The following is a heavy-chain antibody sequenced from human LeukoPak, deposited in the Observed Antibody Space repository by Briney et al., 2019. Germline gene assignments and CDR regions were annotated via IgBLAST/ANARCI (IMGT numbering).Heavy chain of an antibody. CDR3: ARELSYYDSSGYYNRHWYFDL. CDR2: IYYSGST. J-gene: IGHJ2*01. D-gene: IGHD3-22*01. Sequence: SETLSLTCTVSGGPITSGGCCWSWIRQPPGKGLEWIGYIYYSGSTNYNPSLKSRVTISVDTSKNQFSLKLSSVTAADTAVYYCARELSYYDSSGYYNRHWYFDLWGRGTLVTVSS. V-gene: IGHV4-61*08. CDR1: GGPITSGGCC.